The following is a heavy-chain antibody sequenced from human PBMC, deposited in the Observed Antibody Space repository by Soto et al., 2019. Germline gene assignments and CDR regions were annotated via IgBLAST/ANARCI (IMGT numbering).Heavy chain of an antibody. CDR3: AREVSGRYNNYFDY. Sequence: KPSETLSLTCTVSGGSVSSDDFYWSWIRQPPGKGLEWIGYIYNSGGTKYNPSLKSRVTISVDTSKNQFSLKLNSVTAADTAVYYCAREVSGRYNNYFDYWGQGALVTVSS. J-gene: IGHJ4*02. CDR1: GGSVSSDDFY. V-gene: IGHV4-61*08. CDR2: IYNSGGT. D-gene: IGHD1-26*01.